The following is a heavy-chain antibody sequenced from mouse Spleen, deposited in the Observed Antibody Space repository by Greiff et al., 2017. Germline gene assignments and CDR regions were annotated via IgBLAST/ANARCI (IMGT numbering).Heavy chain of an antibody. J-gene: IGHJ3*01. CDR1: GFNIKDDY. V-gene: IGHV14-4*01. CDR2: IDPENGDT. CDR3: TTGPLPFAY. Sequence: VHVKQSGAELVRPGASVKLSCTASGFNIKDDYMHWVKQRPEQGLEWIGWIDPENGDTEYASKFQGKATITADTSSNTAYLQLSSLTSEDTAVYYCTTGPLPFAYWGQGTLVTVSA.